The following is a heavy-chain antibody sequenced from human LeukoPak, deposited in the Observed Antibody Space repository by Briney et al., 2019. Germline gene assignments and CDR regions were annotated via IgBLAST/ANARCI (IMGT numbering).Heavy chain of an antibody. CDR2: INPSSGVT. J-gene: IGHJ6*03. CDR3: ARDTGSSGWYRYYYYYYYMDV. Sequence: EASVKVSCKASGYTFSGHYMHWVRQAPGQGLEWMGWINPSSGVTNYAQKFQGRVTMTRNTSISTAYMELSRLRSDDTAVYYCARDTGSSGWYRYYYYYYYMDVWGKGTTVTVSS. CDR1: GYTFSGHY. V-gene: IGHV1-2*02. D-gene: IGHD6-19*01.